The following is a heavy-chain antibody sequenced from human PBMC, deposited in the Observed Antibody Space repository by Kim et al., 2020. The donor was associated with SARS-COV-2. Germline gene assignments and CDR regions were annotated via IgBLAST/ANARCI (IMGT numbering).Heavy chain of an antibody. CDR3: ARELSTWPNWFDP. J-gene: IGHJ5*02. CDR1: GDSVSSGDYY. V-gene: IGHV4-61*08. CDR2: IYYSGST. Sequence: SETLSLTCTVSGDSVSSGDYYWSWIRQPPGKGLEWIGYIYYSGSTNYNPSLKGRVTISLDRSKTQVSLNLSSVTAADTAVYYCARELSTWPNWFDPWGQG.